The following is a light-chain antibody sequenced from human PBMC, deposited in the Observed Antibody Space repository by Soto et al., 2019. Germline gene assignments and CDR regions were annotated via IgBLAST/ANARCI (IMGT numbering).Light chain of an antibody. CDR1: SSDVGSYDR. V-gene: IGLV2-18*02. CDR2: EVS. Sequence: QSVLTQPPSVSGSPGQSVAISCTGTSSDVGSYDRVSWYQQPPGTAPKLIISEVSNRPSGVPDRFSGSKSGNTASLTISGLQAEDEADYYCCSWTSSSTYVFGTGTK. CDR3: CSWTSSSTYV. J-gene: IGLJ1*01.